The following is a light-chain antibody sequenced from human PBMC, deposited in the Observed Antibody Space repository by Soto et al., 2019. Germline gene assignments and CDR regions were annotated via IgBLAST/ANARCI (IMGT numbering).Light chain of an antibody. J-gene: IGKJ3*01. Sequence: DIQMTQSPSSLSVSVGDVVTITCRASQYISSYLNWYQHKPGKAPKLLIYGASTLQSGVSLRFSGSGSGTDFTLTISSLQPEDFANYYCQQSYSMPFTFGPGTKVDIK. CDR1: QYISSY. V-gene: IGKV1-39*01. CDR2: GAS. CDR3: QQSYSMPFT.